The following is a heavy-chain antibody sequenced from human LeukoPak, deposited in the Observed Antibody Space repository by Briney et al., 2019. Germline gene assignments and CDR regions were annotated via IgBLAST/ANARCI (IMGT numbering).Heavy chain of an antibody. D-gene: IGHD3-10*01. CDR2: IYYSGST. V-gene: IGHV4-39*07. CDR3: AKAPLGELGAFDI. Sequence: SETLSLTCTVSGGSISSSSYYWGWIRQPPGKGLEWIGSIYYSGSTYYNPSLKSRVTISVDTSKNQFSLKLSSVTAADTAVYYCAKAPLGELGAFDIWGQGTMVTVSS. J-gene: IGHJ3*02. CDR1: GGSISSSSYY.